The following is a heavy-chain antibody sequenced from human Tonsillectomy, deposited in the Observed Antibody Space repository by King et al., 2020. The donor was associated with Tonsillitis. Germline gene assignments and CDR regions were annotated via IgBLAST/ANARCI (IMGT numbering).Heavy chain of an antibody. Sequence: VQLVESGGGLVQPGGSLKLSCAASGFTFSGSAMHWVRQPSGKGLEWVGRIRSKGNNYATAYAASVRGRFTISRDDSRNTAYLQMNSLKTEDTAVYYCATPERTWGQGTLVTVSS. J-gene: IGHJ4*02. V-gene: IGHV3-73*01. CDR3: ATPERT. CDR1: GFTFSGSA. D-gene: IGHD1-14*01. CDR2: IRSKGNNYAT.